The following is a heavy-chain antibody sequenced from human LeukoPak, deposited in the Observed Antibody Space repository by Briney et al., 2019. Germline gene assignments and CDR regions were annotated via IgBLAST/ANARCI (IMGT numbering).Heavy chain of an antibody. CDR2: IYHSGST. Sequence: SETLSLTCTVSGGSISSYYWGWIRQPPGKGLEWIGSIYHSGSTYYNPSLKSRVTISVDTSKNQFSLKLSSVTAADTAVYYCARGLFGNLDYWGQGTLVTVSS. D-gene: IGHD4-23*01. CDR3: ARGLFGNLDY. V-gene: IGHV4-38-2*02. J-gene: IGHJ4*02. CDR1: GGSISSYY.